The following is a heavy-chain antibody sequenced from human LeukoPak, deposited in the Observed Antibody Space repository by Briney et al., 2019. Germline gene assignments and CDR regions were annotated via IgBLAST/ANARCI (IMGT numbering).Heavy chain of an antibody. D-gene: IGHD2-8*01. CDR3: AGDFNDTDAFDI. CDR2: IYAGADTT. V-gene: IGHV3-53*01. Sequence: PGGSLRLSCAASGFTVSRKYMSWVRQASGKGLEWVSVIYAGADTTYYADSVKGRFTISRDNFKNTLYLQMNSLRAEDTAMYYCAGDFNDTDAFDIWGQGTMVTVSS. CDR1: GFTVSRKY. J-gene: IGHJ3*02.